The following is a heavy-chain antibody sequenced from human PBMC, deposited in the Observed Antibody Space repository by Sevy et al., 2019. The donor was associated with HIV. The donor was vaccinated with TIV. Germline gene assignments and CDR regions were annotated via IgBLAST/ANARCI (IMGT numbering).Heavy chain of an antibody. D-gene: IGHD2-8*01. V-gene: IGHV3-23*01. CDR2: LFLGCGEI. CDR1: GFTFSKYS. CDR3: AREGCTKPHDY. J-gene: IGHJ4*02. Sequence: GGSLRLSCAASGFTFSKYSMSWVRQPPGKGLEWVSTLFLGCGEINYADSVKGRFTISRDNSNSSVYLQMNNLRPEDTAVYYCAREGCTKPHDYWGQGTLVTVSS.